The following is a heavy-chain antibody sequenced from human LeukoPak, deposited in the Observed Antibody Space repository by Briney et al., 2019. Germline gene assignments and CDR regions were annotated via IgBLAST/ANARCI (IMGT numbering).Heavy chain of an antibody. CDR3: AKDPVADVAAADDFDY. D-gene: IGHD6-13*01. CDR1: GFTFSSYS. J-gene: IGHJ4*02. Sequence: SGGSLRLSCAASGFTFSSYSMNWVRQAPGKGLEWVSYISSSSSTIYYADSVKGRFTISRDNAKNSLYLQMNSLRAEDTAVYYCAKDPVADVAAADDFDYWGQGTLVTVSS. V-gene: IGHV3-48*04. CDR2: ISSSSSTI.